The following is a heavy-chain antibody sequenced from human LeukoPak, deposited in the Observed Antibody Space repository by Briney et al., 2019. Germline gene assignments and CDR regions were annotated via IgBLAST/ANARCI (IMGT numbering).Heavy chain of an antibody. J-gene: IGHJ3*02. CDR2: INHSGST. V-gene: IGHV4-39*07. CDR1: GGSISSSSYY. Sequence: PSETLSLTCTVSGGSISSSSYYWSWIRQPPGKGLEWIGEINHSGSTNYNPSLKSRVTISVDTSKNQFSLKLSSVTAADTAVYYCARVAVAHDAFDIWGQGTMVTVSS. CDR3: ARVAVAHDAFDI. D-gene: IGHD5-12*01.